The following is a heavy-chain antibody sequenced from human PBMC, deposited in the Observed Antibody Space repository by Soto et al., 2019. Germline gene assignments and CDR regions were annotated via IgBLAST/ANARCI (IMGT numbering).Heavy chain of an antibody. V-gene: IGHV3-66*04. CDR3: ASHTPTGGTYYYYYGMDV. Sequence: GGSLRLSCAASGFTVSSNYMSWVRQAPGKGLEWVSVIYSGGSTYYEDSVKGRFTISRANSKNTLYLQMKSLRAEDTAVYYCASHTPTGGTYYYYYGMDVWGQGTTVTVSS. CDR1: GFTVSSNY. CDR2: IYSGGST. J-gene: IGHJ6*02. D-gene: IGHD7-27*01.